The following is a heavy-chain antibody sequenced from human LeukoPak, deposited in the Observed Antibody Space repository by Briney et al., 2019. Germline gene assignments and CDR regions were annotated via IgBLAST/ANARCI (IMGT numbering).Heavy chain of an antibody. D-gene: IGHD2-15*01. V-gene: IGHV3-30*18. CDR2: ISYDESDK. Sequence: GRSLRLSCAAYGFTFSNYGMDWVRQAPGKGLGWVAVISYDESDKYYADSVKDRFTISRDNSKNTLYLQLNSLRREDTAVYYCAKGVVAATNAAYYGMDVWGQGTTVTVSS. CDR3: AKGVVAATNAAYYGMDV. J-gene: IGHJ6*02. CDR1: GFTFSNYG.